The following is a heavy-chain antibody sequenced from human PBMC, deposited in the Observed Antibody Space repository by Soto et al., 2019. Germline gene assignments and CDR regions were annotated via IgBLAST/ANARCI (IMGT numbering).Heavy chain of an antibody. Sequence: HPGGSLRLSCAASGFTFSSYGMHWVRQAPGKGLEWVAVISYDGSNKYYADSVKGRFTISRDNSKNTLYLQMNSLRAEDTAVYYCTKANRYCSGANCFTFDYWGLGTLVTVSS. CDR2: ISYDGSNK. CDR1: GFTFSSYG. J-gene: IGHJ4*02. D-gene: IGHD2-15*01. V-gene: IGHV3-30*18. CDR3: TKANRYCSGANCFTFDY.